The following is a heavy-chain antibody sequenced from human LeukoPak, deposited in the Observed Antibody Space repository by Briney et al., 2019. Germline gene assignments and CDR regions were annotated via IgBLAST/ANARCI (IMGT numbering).Heavy chain of an antibody. V-gene: IGHV4-39*06. CDR1: GGSISSSSYY. CDR3: ARAFRMYALHNWFDP. J-gene: IGHJ5*02. D-gene: IGHD2-8*01. CDR2: IYYSGST. Sequence: SETLSLTCTVSGGSISSSSYYWGWIRQPPGKGLECIGSIYYSGSTYYNPSLKSRVTISVDTSKNQFALKLSSVTAADTAVYYCARAFRMYALHNWFDPWGQGTLVTVSS.